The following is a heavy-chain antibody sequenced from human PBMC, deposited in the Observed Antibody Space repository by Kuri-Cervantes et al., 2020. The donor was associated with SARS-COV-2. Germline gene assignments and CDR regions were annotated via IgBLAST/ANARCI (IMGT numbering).Heavy chain of an antibody. CDR3: ARDTGTYCSDISCYGYYYYYGMDV. V-gene: IGHV4-39*07. Sequence: GSLRLSCIVSGGSINTGRNYWGWVRQPPGKGLEWIGTISNSGKTFYNPSLRSRVTMPVDTSKNQFSLRLSSVTAADTAVYYCARDTGTYCSDISCYGYYYYYGMDVWGQGTTVTVSS. J-gene: IGHJ6*02. CDR1: GGSINTGRNY. CDR2: ISNSGKT. D-gene: IGHD2-2*01.